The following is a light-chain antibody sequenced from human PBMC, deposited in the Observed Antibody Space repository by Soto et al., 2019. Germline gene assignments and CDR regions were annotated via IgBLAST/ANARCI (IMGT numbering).Light chain of an antibody. J-gene: IGKJ4*01. CDR1: QPISSW. CDR3: QQANSFPLT. CDR2: AAS. V-gene: IGKV1D-12*01. Sequence: DIKMTQSPDSVSASVGDTITITCRASQPISSWIAWYQQRPEQAPKLLIYAASRLQSGVPLRFSGSGSGTDFTLTLSSLQPEDFATYYCQQANSFPLTFGGGTRV.